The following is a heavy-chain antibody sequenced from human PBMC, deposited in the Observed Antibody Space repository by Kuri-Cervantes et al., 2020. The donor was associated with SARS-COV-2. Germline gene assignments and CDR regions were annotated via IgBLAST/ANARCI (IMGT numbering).Heavy chain of an antibody. J-gene: IGHJ6*02. CDR1: GGSVSGYY. CDR3: ARGILGDDSIHYGMDV. V-gene: IGHV4-4*07. CDR2: VYSSGGT. Sequence: SETLSLTCTLSGGSVSGYYWSWIRQSAGKGLEFIGRVYSSGGTNCNRSLESRVTMSIDTAKNQVSLRLTSVTAADTAVYYCARGILGDDSIHYGMDVWGQGTSVTVSS. D-gene: IGHD2/OR15-2a*01.